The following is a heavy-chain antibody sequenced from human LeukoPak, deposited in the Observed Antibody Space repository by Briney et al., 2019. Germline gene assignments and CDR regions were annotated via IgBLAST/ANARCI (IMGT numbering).Heavy chain of an antibody. V-gene: IGHV4-59*08. D-gene: IGHD6-13*01. CDR1: GGSISSYY. Sequence: KPSETLSLTCTVFGGSISSYYWSWIRQPPGKGLEWIGYIYYSGSTNYNPSLKSRVTISVDTSKNQFSLKLSSVTAADTAVYYCASSPGGSSWGLFDYWGQGTLVTVSS. CDR2: IYYSGST. J-gene: IGHJ4*02. CDR3: ASSPGGSSWGLFDY.